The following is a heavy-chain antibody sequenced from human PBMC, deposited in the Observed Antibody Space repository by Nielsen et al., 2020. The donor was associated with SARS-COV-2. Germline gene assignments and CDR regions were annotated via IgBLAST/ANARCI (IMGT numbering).Heavy chain of an antibody. D-gene: IGHD6-19*01. CDR2: ITPSDGST. CDR3: ARALGYSSYSSY. J-gene: IGHJ4*02. CDR1: GFTVSSNY. V-gene: IGHV3-23*01. Sequence: GGSLRLSCAASGFTVSSNYMSWVRQAPGKGLEWVSAITPSDGSTSYADSVKGRFTISRDNSKNTLYLQMNSLRADDTAVYYCARALGYSSYSSYWGQGTLVTVSS.